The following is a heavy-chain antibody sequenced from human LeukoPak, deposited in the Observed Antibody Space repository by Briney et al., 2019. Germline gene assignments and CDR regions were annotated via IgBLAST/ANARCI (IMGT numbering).Heavy chain of an antibody. CDR2: ISYDGSNK. CDR1: GFTFSSYA. J-gene: IGHJ4*02. Sequence: PGRSLRLSCAASGFTFSSYAMHWVRQAPSKGLEWVAVISYDGSNKYYADSVKGRFTISRDNSKNTLYLQMNSLRAEDTAVYYCARDRSPIVATILDYWGQGTLVTVSS. V-gene: IGHV3-30*07. D-gene: IGHD5-12*01. CDR3: ARDRSPIVATILDY.